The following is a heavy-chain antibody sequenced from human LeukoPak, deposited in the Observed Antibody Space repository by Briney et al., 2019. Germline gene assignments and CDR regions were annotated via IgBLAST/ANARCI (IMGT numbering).Heavy chain of an antibody. CDR2: IYYSGST. Sequence: SETLSLTCTVSGGSISSYSWSWIRQPPGKGLEWIGYIYYSGSTNYNPSLKSRLTISVDTSKNQFSLKLSSVTAADTAVYYCARTYSYGSLTYFDYWGQGTLVTVSS. D-gene: IGHD5-18*01. CDR1: GGSISSYS. CDR3: ARTYSYGSLTYFDY. J-gene: IGHJ4*02. V-gene: IGHV4-59*01.